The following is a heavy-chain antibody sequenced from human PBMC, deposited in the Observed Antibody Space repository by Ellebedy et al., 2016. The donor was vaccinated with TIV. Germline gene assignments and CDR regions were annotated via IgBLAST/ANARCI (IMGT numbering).Heavy chain of an antibody. CDR1: GVSFSGYY. CDR3: TRGLPAARYFDY. D-gene: IGHD6-6*01. V-gene: IGHV4-34*01. Sequence: SETLSLXXAVYGVSFSGYYWSWIRQPPGKGLEWIGEINHSGSTNYNPSLKSRVTISVDTSKNQFSLKLSSVTAADTAVYYCTRGLPAARYFDYWGQGTLVTVSS. J-gene: IGHJ4*02. CDR2: INHSGST.